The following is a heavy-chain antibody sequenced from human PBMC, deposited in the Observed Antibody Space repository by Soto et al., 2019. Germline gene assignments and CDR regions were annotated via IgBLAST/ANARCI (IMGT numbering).Heavy chain of an antibody. V-gene: IGHV4-39*01. Sequence: SETLSLTFTGSGGSISSSSYYWGWIRQPPGKGLEWIGSIYYSGTTYYNPSLKSRVTISVDTSKNQFSLKLSSVTVADTAVYYCARHRGYYDILTGYYTELNFDYWGQGTLVTVS. CDR1: GGSISSSSYY. J-gene: IGHJ4*02. CDR3: ARHRGYYDILTGYYTELNFDY. CDR2: IYYSGTT. D-gene: IGHD3-9*01.